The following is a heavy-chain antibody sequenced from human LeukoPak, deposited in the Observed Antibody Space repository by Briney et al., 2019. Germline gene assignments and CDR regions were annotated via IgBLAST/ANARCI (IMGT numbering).Heavy chain of an antibody. J-gene: IGHJ4*02. D-gene: IGHD2/OR15-2a*01. Sequence: GGSLRLSCAASGFTFDDYAMHWVRQAPGKGLEWVSGISWNSGSIGYADSVKGRFTISRDNAKNSLYLQVNSLRAEDTAVYYCAITNIRNYWGQGTLVTVSS. CDR3: AITNIRNY. V-gene: IGHV3-9*01. CDR2: ISWNSGSI. CDR1: GFTFDDYA.